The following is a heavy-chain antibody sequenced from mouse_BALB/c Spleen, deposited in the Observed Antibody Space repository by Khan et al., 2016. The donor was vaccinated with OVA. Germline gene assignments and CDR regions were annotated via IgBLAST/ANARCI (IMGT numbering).Heavy chain of an antibody. D-gene: IGHD2-2*01. V-gene: IGHV1S81*02. J-gene: IGHJ3*01. CDR1: GYTFTSYY. CDR2: INPSSGGT. CDR3: TRSGYGSFAY. Sequence: VQLQESGAELVKPGASVRLSCKASGYTFTSYYLYWVKQRPGQGLEWIGDINPSSGGTNFNEKFKSKATLTVDKSSSTAYIQLNSLTSEDSAVYYCTRSGYGSFAYWGQVTLVTVSA.